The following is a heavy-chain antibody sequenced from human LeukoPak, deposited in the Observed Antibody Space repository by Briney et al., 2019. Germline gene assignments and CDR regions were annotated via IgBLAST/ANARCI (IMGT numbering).Heavy chain of an antibody. J-gene: IGHJ5*02. V-gene: IGHV1-2*02. D-gene: IGHD3-10*01. CDR1: GYTFTRYY. Sequence: ASVKVSCKASGYTFTRYYVNWVRQAPGQGLEWMGWINPNSGGTNYAQKFQGRVTMTRDTSITTVYMELSRLRSDETAVFYCASFEVGAWGQGTLVTISS. CDR2: INPNSGGT. CDR3: ASFEVGA.